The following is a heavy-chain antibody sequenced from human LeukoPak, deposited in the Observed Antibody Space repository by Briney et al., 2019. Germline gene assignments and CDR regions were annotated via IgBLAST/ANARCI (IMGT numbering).Heavy chain of an antibody. CDR1: GHTFTDSY. CDR2: INPSSGGT. V-gene: IGHV1-2*02. Sequence: ASVKVSCNASGHTFTDSYIQWVRQAPGQGLEWMGWINPSSGGTAYAQKLQRRVTMTTDTSITTAYMEMNRLTSDDTAVYYCARIWGPMSGSYFQHWGQGTLLTVSS. D-gene: IGHD3-10*01. J-gene: IGHJ1*01. CDR3: ARIWGPMSGSYFQH.